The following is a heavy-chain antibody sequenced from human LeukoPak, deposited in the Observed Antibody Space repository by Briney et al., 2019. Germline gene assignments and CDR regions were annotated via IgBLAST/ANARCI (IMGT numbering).Heavy chain of an antibody. CDR1: GGTFSSYA. CDR2: IIPIFGTA. Sequence: ASVKVSCKASGGTFSSYAISWVRQAPGQGLEWMGVIIPIFGTANYAQKFQGRVTITADESTSTAYMELSSLRSEDTAVYYCARGREGGQWPHKKDWFDPWGQGTLVTVSS. CDR3: ARGREGGQWPHKKDWFDP. V-gene: IGHV1-69*13. D-gene: IGHD6-19*01. J-gene: IGHJ5*02.